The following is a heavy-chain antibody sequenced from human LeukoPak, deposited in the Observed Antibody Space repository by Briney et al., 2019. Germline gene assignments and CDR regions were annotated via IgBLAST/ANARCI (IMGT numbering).Heavy chain of an antibody. D-gene: IGHD3-9*01. CDR1: ADNFTAHY. V-gene: IGHV1-2*02. Sequence: GASVKVSCKASADNFTAHYIHWVRQAPGQGLEWMGWINPINGAANYGQNFQGRVTMTRDTSINTVYMEVNWLTSDDTAVYYCARDGQLRYFDWLLSFDYWGQGTLVTVSS. J-gene: IGHJ4*02. CDR2: INPINGAA. CDR3: ARDGQLRYFDWLLSFDY.